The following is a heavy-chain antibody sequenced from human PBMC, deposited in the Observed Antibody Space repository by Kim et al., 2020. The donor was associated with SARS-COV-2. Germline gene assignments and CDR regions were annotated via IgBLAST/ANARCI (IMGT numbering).Heavy chain of an antibody. J-gene: IGHJ4*02. CDR3: ARDHLGAAAGLYTAEDY. D-gene: IGHD6-13*01. Sequence: GGSLRLSCAASGFTFSSYSMNWVRQAPGKGLEWVSSISSSSSYIYYADSVKGRFTISRDNAKNSLYLQMNSLRAEDTAVYYCARDHLGAAAGLYTAEDYWGQGTLVTVSS. CDR2: ISSSSSYI. V-gene: IGHV3-21*01. CDR1: GFTFSSYS.